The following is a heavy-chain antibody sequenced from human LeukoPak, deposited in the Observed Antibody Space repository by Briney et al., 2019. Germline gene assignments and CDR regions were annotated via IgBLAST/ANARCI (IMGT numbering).Heavy chain of an antibody. CDR3: ATGCRGGSCTDSGFDY. CDR2: ISGSGGST. D-gene: IGHD2-15*01. CDR1: GFTFTSYA. Sequence: PGGSLRLSCAASGFTFTSYAMSWVRQAPGKGLEWVSAISGSGGSTYYADSVKGRFTISRDNSKYTLYLQMSSLRAEDTAVYYCATGCRGGSCTDSGFDYWGQGTLVTVSS. V-gene: IGHV3-23*01. J-gene: IGHJ4*02.